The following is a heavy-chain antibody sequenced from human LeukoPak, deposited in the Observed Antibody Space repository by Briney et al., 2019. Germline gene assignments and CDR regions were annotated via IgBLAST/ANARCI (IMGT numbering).Heavy chain of an antibody. CDR2: IDPSDSYT. CDR1: GYSFTSYW. V-gene: IGHV5-10-1*01. CDR3: ASIDPATSKSFDY. J-gene: IGHJ4*02. D-gene: IGHD3-16*02. Sequence: GESLKISRKGSGYSFTSYWISWVRQMPGKGLEWMGRIDPSDSYTNYSPSFQGHVTISADKSISTAYLQWSSLKASDTAMYYCASIDPATSKSFDYGGQGTLVTVSS.